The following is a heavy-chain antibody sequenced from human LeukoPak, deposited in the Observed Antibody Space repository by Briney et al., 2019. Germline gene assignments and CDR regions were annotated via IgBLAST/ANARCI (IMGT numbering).Heavy chain of an antibody. J-gene: IGHJ4*02. CDR2: ISSGSSSTI. CDR1: GFTFSAYS. D-gene: IGHD6-13*01. CDR3: AGGSAAFDY. V-gene: IGHV3-48*02. Sequence: GGSLRLFCAASGFTFSAYSMIEVRQAPGKGLEWVSYISSGSSSTIYYADSVKGRFTISRDNAKNSLYLQMNSLRDEDTAVFYCAGGSAAFDYRGQGTLVTVSS.